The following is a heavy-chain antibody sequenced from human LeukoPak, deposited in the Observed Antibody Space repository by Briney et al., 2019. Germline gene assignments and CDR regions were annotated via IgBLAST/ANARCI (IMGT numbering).Heavy chain of an antibody. Sequence: PSETLSLTCTVSGGSISSSSYYWGWIRQPPGKGLEWIGSIYYSGSTYYNPSLKSRVTISVDTSKNQFSLKLSSVTAADTAVYYCARRGCRSSTSCYQDNWFDPWGQGTLVTVSS. V-gene: IGHV4-39*07. D-gene: IGHD2-2*01. CDR3: ARRGCRSSTSCYQDNWFDP. CDR2: IYYSGST. CDR1: GGSISSSSYY. J-gene: IGHJ5*02.